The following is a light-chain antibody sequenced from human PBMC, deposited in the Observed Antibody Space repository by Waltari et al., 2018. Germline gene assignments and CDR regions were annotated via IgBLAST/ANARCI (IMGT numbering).Light chain of an antibody. J-gene: IGKJ2*01. Sequence: EIVLTQSPGTLSLSPGERATFPCRASQSVRNGYLAWYQQRPGQPPRHLIYETSLRATGIPDRFSGSGSGTDFTLTISSLQAADVAVYYCQQCYSTPYTFGQGTKLEIK. CDR1: QSVRNGY. V-gene: IGKV3-20*01. CDR2: ETS. CDR3: QQCYSTPYT.